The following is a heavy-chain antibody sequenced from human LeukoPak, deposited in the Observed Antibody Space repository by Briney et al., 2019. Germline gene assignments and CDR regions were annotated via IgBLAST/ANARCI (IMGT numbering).Heavy chain of an antibody. CDR3: ARNGWYSVDY. CDR1: GGSFTGSFSTYY. D-gene: IGHD6-19*01. V-gene: IGHV4-34*01. Sequence: PSETLSLTCAVSGGSFTGSFSTYYWSWIRQPPGKGLEWIGEINHSGSTTYNLSLKSRVTISIDTSKNHFSLKLSSVTAADTAMYYCARNGWYSVDYWGQGTQVIVSS. CDR2: INHSGST. J-gene: IGHJ4*02.